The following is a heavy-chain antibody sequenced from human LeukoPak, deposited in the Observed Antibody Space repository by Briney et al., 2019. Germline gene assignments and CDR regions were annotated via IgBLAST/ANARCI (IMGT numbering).Heavy chain of an antibody. CDR2: IYSGGST. D-gene: IGHD6-19*01. CDR1: GFTVSSNY. J-gene: IGHJ5*02. V-gene: IGHV3-53*01. CDR3: ATEIAVAGTGNWFDP. Sequence: PGGSLRLSCAASGFTVSSNYMSWVRQAPGKGLEWVSVIYSGGSTYYADSVKGRFTISRDNSKNTLYLQMNSLRAEDPAVYYCATEIAVAGTGNWFDPWGQGTLVTVSS.